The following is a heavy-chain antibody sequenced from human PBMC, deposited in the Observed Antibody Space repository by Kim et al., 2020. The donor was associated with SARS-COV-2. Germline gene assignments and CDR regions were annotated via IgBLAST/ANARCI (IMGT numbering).Heavy chain of an antibody. J-gene: IGHJ2*01. Sequence: GGSLRLSCAASGFTFSSYGMHWVRQAPGKGLEWVAVISYDGSNKYYADSVKGRFTISRDNSKNTLYLQMNSLRAEDTAVYYCAKEGLSAYWYFDLWGRGTRVTVSS. CDR1: GFTFSSYG. CDR2: ISYDGSNK. V-gene: IGHV3-30*18. CDR3: AKEGLSAYWYFDL.